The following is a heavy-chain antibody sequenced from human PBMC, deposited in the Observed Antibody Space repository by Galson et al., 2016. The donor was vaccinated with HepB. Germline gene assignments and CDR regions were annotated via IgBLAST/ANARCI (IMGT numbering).Heavy chain of an antibody. J-gene: IGHJ6*02. V-gene: IGHV4-59*01. CDR2: IYSTGNT. D-gene: IGHD3-9*01. CDR1: GGIISSSY. Sequence: SETLSLTCNVSGGIISSSYWTWIRQSPRKGLEWIGYIYSTGNTNYNPSLESRLTISLDTSKSRFSLKLTSVTAADTAIYYCARRTILAVRGYGMDVWGQGTAVTVSS. CDR3: ARRTILAVRGYGMDV.